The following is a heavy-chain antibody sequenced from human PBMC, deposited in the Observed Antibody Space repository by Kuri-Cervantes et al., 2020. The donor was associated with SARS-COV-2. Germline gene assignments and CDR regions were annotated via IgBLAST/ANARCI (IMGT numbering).Heavy chain of an antibody. D-gene: IGHD2-2*01. CDR2: IRYDGSIK. J-gene: IGHJ6*03. CDR3: AKPIVVPARPHYYYYYMDV. Sequence: GGSLRLSCAASGFTFSSYGMHWVRQAPGKGLEWVAFIRYDGSIKYYADSVKGRFTISRDNSKNTLYLQMNSLRAEDTAVYYCAKPIVVPARPHYYYYYMDVWGKGTTVTVSS. CDR1: GFTFSSYG. V-gene: IGHV3-30*02.